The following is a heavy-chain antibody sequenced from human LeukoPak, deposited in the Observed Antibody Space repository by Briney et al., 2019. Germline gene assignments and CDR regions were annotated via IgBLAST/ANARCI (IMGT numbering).Heavy chain of an antibody. D-gene: IGHD1-1*01. CDR1: GGSFSGYY. CDR3: ARTSGTTGTTRFDP. CDR2: IYYRGST. J-gene: IGHJ5*02. Sequence: SETLSLTCAVYGGSFSGYYWSWIRQPPGKGLEWIGYIYYRGSTNYNPSLKSRVTTSVDTSKNQFSLMLTSVTAADTAVYYCARTSGTTGTTRFDPWGQGTLVTVSS. V-gene: IGHV4-59*01.